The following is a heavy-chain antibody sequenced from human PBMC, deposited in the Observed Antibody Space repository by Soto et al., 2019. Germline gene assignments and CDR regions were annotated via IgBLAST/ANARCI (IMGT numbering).Heavy chain of an antibody. CDR2: TNEGSGNT. D-gene: IGHD3-3*01. V-gene: IGHV1-3*01. CDR1: GYSFKNYA. CDR3: AGDDRSFSGVVTLDH. Sequence: QVQIVQSGAEVKRPGASVRVSCRATGYSFKNYAVHWVRQAPGQRLEWMGFTNEGSGNTRFSQKFQGRISITRDTSASTVYLDLSSLTYEDTAIYYCAGDDRSFSGVVTLDHWGPGTLVTVSS. J-gene: IGHJ4*02.